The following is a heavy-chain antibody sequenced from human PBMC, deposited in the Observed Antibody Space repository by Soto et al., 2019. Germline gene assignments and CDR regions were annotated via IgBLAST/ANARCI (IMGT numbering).Heavy chain of an antibody. V-gene: IGHV4-61*08. J-gene: IGHJ5*02. CDR1: GDSVSSGAYS. Sequence: QVQLQESGPGLVKTSETLSLTCTVSGDSVSSGAYSWSWIRQAPGKELEWIGYIHYTGTTKYNPSLQSRVTISVDTSKNQFALRLSSVAAADTAVYYCARVPRDDLRLYRWFDQWGQGSRVTVSS. CDR3: ARVPRDDLRLYRWFDQ. CDR2: IHYTGTT. D-gene: IGHD3-16*02.